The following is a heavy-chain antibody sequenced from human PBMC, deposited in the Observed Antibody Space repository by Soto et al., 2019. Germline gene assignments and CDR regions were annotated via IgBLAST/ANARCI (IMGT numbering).Heavy chain of an antibody. CDR3: AKGSSSWYYYYCMDV. J-gene: IGHJ6*02. D-gene: IGHD6-13*01. CDR2: ISGSGGST. Sequence: GGSLRLSCAASGFTFSSYAMSWVRQAPGKGLEWVSAISGSGGSTYYADSVKGRFTISRDNSKNTLYLQMNSLRAEDTAVYYCAKGSSSWYYYYCMDVWGQGTTVTVSS. CDR1: GFTFSSYA. V-gene: IGHV3-23*01.